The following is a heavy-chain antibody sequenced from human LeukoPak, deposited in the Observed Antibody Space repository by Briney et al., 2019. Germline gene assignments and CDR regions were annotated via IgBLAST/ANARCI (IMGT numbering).Heavy chain of an antibody. Sequence: PGGSLRLSCAASGFTFSTYGMHWVRQAPGKGLEWVAVISYDETNKYYADSVKGRFTISRDNSKNTLYLQMNSLRAEDTAVYYCARGLTTVTLNYFDYWGQGTLVTVSS. D-gene: IGHD4-11*01. CDR3: ARGLTTVTLNYFDY. J-gene: IGHJ4*02. CDR2: ISYDETNK. CDR1: GFTFSTYG. V-gene: IGHV3-30*03.